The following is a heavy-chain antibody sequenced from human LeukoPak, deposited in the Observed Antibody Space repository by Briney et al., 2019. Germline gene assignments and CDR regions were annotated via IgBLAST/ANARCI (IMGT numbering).Heavy chain of an antibody. CDR2: IKANSGDT. V-gene: IGHV1-2*02. CDR3: TRIGDGYPY. CDR1: GYIFTAYY. D-gene: IGHD5-24*01. J-gene: IGHJ4*02. Sequence: ASVTVSCKASGYIFTAYYLHWVRQAPGQGLEWMGWIKANSGDTNYARKFQGRVTMTRDTSISTVYMEPSRLTSDDTAVYYCTRIGDGYPYWGQGTLVTVSS.